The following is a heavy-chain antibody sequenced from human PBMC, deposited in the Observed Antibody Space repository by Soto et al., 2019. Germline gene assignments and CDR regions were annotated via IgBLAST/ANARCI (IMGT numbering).Heavy chain of an antibody. CDR1: GFTFSSCA. CDR2: IIDSGGST. D-gene: IGHD1-26*01. Sequence: PGGALRLSCAASGFTFSSCAMGWVRQAPGKGLEGVSDIIDSGGSTYYADSVKGRFTISRDNSKSTLYLQMNSLRAEDTAVYYCGKGRSYYYYYGVDVWGQGTTVTVSS. V-gene: IGHV3-23*01. J-gene: IGHJ6*02. CDR3: GKGRSYYYYYGVDV.